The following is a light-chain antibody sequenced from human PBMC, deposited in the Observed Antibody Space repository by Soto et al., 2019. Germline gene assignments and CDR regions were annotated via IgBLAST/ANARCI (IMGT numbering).Light chain of an antibody. CDR3: GSWDSSLSAYV. J-gene: IGLJ1*01. CDR2: DDN. Sequence: SVLTQPASVSAAPGQKVTISCSGSSSNIGGNSVSWYQQLPGTAPKLLIYDDNKRPSGIPDRFSGSKSGTSATLGITGFQTGDEADYYCGSWDSSLSAYVFGTGTKSPS. V-gene: IGLV1-51*01. CDR1: SSNIGGNS.